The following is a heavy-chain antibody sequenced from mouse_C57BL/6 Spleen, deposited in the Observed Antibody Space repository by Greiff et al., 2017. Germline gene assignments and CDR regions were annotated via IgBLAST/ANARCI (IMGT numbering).Heavy chain of an antibody. CDR3: ARRATVVGDY. V-gene: IGHV1-69*01. CDR2: IDPSDSYT. CDR1: GYTFTSYW. Sequence: LQQPGAELVMPGASVKLSCKASGYTFTSYWMHWVKQRPGQGLEWIGEIDPSDSYTNYNQKFKGKSTLTVDKSSSTAYMQLSSLTSEDSAVYYCARRATVVGDYWGQGTTLTVSS. D-gene: IGHD1-1*01. J-gene: IGHJ2*01.